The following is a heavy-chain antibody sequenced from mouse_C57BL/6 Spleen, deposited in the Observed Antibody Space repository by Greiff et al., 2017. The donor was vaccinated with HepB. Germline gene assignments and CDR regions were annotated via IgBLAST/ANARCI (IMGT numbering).Heavy chain of an antibody. J-gene: IGHJ2*01. Sequence: QVQLQQPGAELVKPGASVKLSCKASGYTFTSYWMHWVKQRPGQGLEWIGMIHPNSGSTNYNEKFKSKATLTVDKSSSTAYMQLSSLTSEDSAVYYCARFDYDGSLFDYWGQGTTLTVSS. V-gene: IGHV1-64*01. D-gene: IGHD2-4*01. CDR2: IHPNSGST. CDR1: GYTFTSYW. CDR3: ARFDYDGSLFDY.